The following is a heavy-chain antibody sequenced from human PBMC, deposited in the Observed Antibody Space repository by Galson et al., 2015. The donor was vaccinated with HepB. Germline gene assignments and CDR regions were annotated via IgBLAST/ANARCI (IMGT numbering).Heavy chain of an antibody. Sequence: SVKVSCKASGYTFTSYGISWVRQAPGQGLEWMGWISAYNGNTSYAQKLQGRVTMTTDTSTSTAHMELRSLRSDDTAVYYCASRVVVPAAMAQGYYGMDVWGQGTTVTVSS. J-gene: IGHJ6*02. CDR1: GYTFTSYG. V-gene: IGHV1-18*04. CDR3: ASRVVVPAAMAQGYYGMDV. D-gene: IGHD2-2*01. CDR2: ISAYNGNT.